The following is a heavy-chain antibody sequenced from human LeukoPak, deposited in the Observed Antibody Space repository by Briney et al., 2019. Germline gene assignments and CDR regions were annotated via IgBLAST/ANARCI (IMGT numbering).Heavy chain of an antibody. CDR1: GYSINSGYY. J-gene: IGHJ4*02. V-gene: IGHV4-38-2*02. CDR2: IYHSGST. D-gene: IGHD5-24*01. Sequence: SETLSLTCTVSGYSINSGYYWGWIRQPPGKGLEWIGSIYHSGSTYYNPSLKSRVTISVDTSKNQFSLKLSSVTAADTAVYYCARGGMASRRFKYWGQGTLVTVSS. CDR3: ARGGMASRRFKY.